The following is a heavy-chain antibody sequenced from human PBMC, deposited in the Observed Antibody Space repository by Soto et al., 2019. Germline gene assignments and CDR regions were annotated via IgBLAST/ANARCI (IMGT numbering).Heavy chain of an antibody. CDR2: ISGGGGNT. D-gene: IGHD3-22*01. CDR3: AKGGYDSSGHSLYNFDS. V-gene: IGHV3-23*01. J-gene: IGHJ4*02. Sequence: EVQLLESGGGLVQPGGSLRLSCAASGLTLSSCAMRWVRQAPGKGLEWVSTISGGGGNTYYADSVKGRFTISRDNSKXXXXXXXNSLRAEDTAVYYCAKGGYDSSGHSLYNFDSWGQGTLVTVSS. CDR1: GLTLSSCA.